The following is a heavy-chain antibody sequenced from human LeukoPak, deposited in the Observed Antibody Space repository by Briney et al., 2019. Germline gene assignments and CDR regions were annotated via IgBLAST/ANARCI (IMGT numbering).Heavy chain of an antibody. J-gene: IGHJ4*02. Sequence: ASVKVSCKTSGYTFTSYDINWVRQATGQGLEWMGWMNPNSGNTGYAQKFQGRVTMTRNTSISTDYMELSSLRSEDTAVYYCARGRNYSGSGLFDHWGQGTLVTVSS. D-gene: IGHD3-10*01. CDR2: MNPNSGNT. CDR1: GYTFTSYD. V-gene: IGHV1-8*01. CDR3: ARGRNYSGSGLFDH.